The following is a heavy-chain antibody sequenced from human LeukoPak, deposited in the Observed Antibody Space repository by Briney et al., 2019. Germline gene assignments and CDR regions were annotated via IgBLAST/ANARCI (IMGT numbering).Heavy chain of an antibody. CDR1: GGSISSYY. V-gene: IGHV4-4*07. Sequence: SETLSLTCTVSGGSISSYYWSWIRQPAGKGLEWIGRIYTSGSTNYNPSLKSRVTMSVDTSKNQFSLKLSSVTAADTAVYYCARVRLGGATRDAFDIWGQGTMVTVSS. CDR2: IYTSGST. D-gene: IGHD1-26*01. J-gene: IGHJ3*02. CDR3: ARVRLGGATRDAFDI.